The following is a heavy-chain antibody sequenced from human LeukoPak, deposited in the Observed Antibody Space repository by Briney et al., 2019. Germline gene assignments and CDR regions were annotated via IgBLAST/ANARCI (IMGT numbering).Heavy chain of an antibody. V-gene: IGHV4-39*07. D-gene: IGHD2-15*01. Sequence: SETLSLTCSVSGDSITGYYWGRIRQPPGKGLEWIGNIYYTGNTYYNSSLKSRVTISVDTSKNQFSLKLSSVTAADTAVYYCARGHPQNSGLDAFDIWGQGTMVTVSS. J-gene: IGHJ3*02. CDR2: IYYTGNT. CDR1: GDSITGYY. CDR3: ARGHPQNSGLDAFDI.